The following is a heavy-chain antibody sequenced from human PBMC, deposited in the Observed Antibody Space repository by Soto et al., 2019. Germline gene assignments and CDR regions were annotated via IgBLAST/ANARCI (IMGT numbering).Heavy chain of an antibody. Sequence: SETLSLTCAVSGGSISSGGYSWSWIRQPPGKGLEWIGYIYHSGSTYYNPSLKSRVTISVDRSKNQFSLKLSSVTAADTAVYNCARVVWYSSSWTIDYWGQETRVTVSS. CDR2: IYHSGST. CDR3: ARVVWYSSSWTIDY. D-gene: IGHD6-13*01. V-gene: IGHV4-30-2*01. J-gene: IGHJ4*02. CDR1: GGSISSGGYS.